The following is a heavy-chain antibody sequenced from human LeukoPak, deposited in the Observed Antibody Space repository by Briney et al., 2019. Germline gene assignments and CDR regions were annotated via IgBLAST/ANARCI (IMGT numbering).Heavy chain of an antibody. D-gene: IGHD1-26*01. Sequence: SPKVSCKASGGTFNNYAISWVRQAPGQGLKGLGGFIPIFGIANYVQKFQGRVTINADESASTASMELSTLRSEDTAVYYCARDRSGRYDRRAENDAFDIWGQGTMVTVSS. CDR1: GGTFNNYA. V-gene: IGHV1-69*01. CDR2: FIPIFGIA. J-gene: IGHJ3*02. CDR3: ARDRSGRYDRRAENDAFDI.